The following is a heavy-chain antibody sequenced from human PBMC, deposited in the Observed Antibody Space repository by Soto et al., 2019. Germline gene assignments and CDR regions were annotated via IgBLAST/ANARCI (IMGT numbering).Heavy chain of an antibody. Sequence: ASVKVSCKASGYTFTSYDINWVRQATGQGLEWMGWMNPNSGNTGYAQKFQGRVTMTRNTSISTAYMELSSLRSEDTAVYYCARAPVLINGDYDRTVWGKGTTVTVSS. D-gene: IGHD4-17*01. CDR3: ARAPVLINGDYDRTV. J-gene: IGHJ6*03. CDR2: MNPNSGNT. CDR1: GYTFTSYD. V-gene: IGHV1-8*01.